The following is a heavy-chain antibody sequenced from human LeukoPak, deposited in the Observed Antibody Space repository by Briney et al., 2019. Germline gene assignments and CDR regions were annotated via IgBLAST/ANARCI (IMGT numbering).Heavy chain of an antibody. D-gene: IGHD4-17*01. CDR3: ARGGLGTTVTTGAAFDI. CDR1: GYTFTGYY. J-gene: IGHJ3*02. CDR2: INPNSGGT. Sequence: ASVKVSCKASGYTFTGYYMHWVRQAPGQGLEWMRWINPNSGGTNYAQKFQGWVTMTRDTSISTAYMELSRLRSDDTAVYYCARGGLGTTVTTGAAFDIWGQGTMVTVSS. V-gene: IGHV1-2*04.